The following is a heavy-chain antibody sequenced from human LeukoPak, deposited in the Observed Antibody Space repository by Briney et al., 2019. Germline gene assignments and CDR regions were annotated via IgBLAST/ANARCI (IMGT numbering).Heavy chain of an antibody. CDR1: GYTFTGYY. CDR2: INPNSGGT. V-gene: IGHV1-2*02. CDR3: ARCGGSTSCYVGLDY. J-gene: IGHJ4*02. Sequence: ASVRVSCKASGYTFTGYYMHWVRQAPGQGLEWMGWINPNSGGTNYAQKFQGRVTMTRDTSISTAYMELSRLRSDDTAVYYCARCGGSTSCYVGLDYWGQGTLVTVSS. D-gene: IGHD2-2*01.